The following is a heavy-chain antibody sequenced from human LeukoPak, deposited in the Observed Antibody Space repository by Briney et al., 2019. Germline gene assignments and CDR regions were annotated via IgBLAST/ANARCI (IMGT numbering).Heavy chain of an antibody. CDR3: ARSALTMIVDY. D-gene: IGHD3-22*01. J-gene: IGHJ4*02. CDR2: IYTSGST. V-gene: IGHV4-61*02. CDR1: GGSISSGSYY. Sequence: PSETLSLTCTVSGGSISSGSYYWSWIRQPAGKGLEWIGRIYTSGSTNYNPSLKSRVTISVDTSENQFSLKLSSVTAADTAVYYCARSALTMIVDYWGQGTLVTVSS.